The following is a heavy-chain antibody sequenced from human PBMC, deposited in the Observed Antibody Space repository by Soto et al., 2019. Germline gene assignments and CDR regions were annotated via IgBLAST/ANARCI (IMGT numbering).Heavy chain of an antibody. J-gene: IGHJ4*02. CDR1: GFTCSSYG. D-gene: IGHD3-22*01. V-gene: IGHV3-33*01. CDR2: IWYDGSNK. CDR3: ARDVRYDYYDSSGPVYAFDY. Sequence: PGGSLRLSCAASGFTCSSYGMHWVRQAPGKGLEWVAVIWYDGSNKYYADSVKGRFTISRDNSKNTLYLQMNSLRAEDTAVYYCARDVRYDYYDSSGPVYAFDYWGQGTLVTVSS.